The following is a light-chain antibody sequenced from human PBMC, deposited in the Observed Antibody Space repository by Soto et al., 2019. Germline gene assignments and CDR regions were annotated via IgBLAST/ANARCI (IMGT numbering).Light chain of an antibody. Sequence: NFMLTQPHSVSDSPGKTVTISYTRISGSIASNSVQWFQQRPGSAPTTVIFEDDQRPSGVPDRFSGSIDSSSNSASLTISGLKTEDEADYYCLSFDSDTQVFGGGTKVTVL. CDR1: SGSIASNS. J-gene: IGLJ3*02. CDR2: EDD. CDR3: LSFDSDTQV. V-gene: IGLV6-57*03.